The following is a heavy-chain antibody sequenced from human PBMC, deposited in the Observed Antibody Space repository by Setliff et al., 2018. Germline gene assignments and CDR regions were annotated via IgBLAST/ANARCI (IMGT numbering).Heavy chain of an antibody. CDR3: ARGGNDYKWGAFDI. CDR2: IYYSGST. J-gene: IGHJ3*02. D-gene: IGHD4-4*01. CDR1: GGSISSYY. V-gene: IGHV4-59*01. Sequence: LETLSLTCTVSGGSISSYYWSWIRQPPGKGLEWIGYIYYSGSTNYNPSLKSRVTISVDTSKNQFSLKLSSVTAADTAVYYCARGGNDYKWGAFDIWGQGTMVTV.